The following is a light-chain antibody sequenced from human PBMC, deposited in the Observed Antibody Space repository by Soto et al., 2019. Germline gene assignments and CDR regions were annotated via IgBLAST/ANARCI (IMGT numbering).Light chain of an antibody. CDR3: QQYRGWPRT. CDR2: GAS. J-gene: IGKJ1*01. Sequence: EIVLTQSPATLSVSPGERVTLSCRASQSVINDLAWYQQKPGQAPRLLVYGASTRATDAPPRFRGSGSGTDFNLTISSLQSEDIATYYCQQYRGWPRTFGQGSRVEIK. V-gene: IGKV3-15*01. CDR1: QSVIND.